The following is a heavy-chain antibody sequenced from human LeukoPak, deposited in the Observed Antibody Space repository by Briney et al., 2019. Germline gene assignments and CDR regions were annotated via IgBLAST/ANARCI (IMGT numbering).Heavy chain of an antibody. CDR1: GGSLSGYY. CDR3: ARRPSPYSSGRQPGRYYYYYYMDV. Sequence: PSETLSLTCAVYGGSLSGYYWSWIRQPPGKGLEWIGEIDHSGSTNYHPSLKSRVTISVDTSKNQFSLKLNSVTAADTAVYYCARRPSPYSSGRQPGRYYYYYYMDVWGKGTTVTVSS. V-gene: IGHV4-34*01. CDR2: IDHSGST. J-gene: IGHJ6*03. D-gene: IGHD6-19*01.